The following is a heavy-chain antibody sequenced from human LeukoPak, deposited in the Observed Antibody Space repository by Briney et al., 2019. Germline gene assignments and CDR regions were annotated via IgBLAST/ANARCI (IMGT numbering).Heavy chain of an antibody. Sequence: PSETLSLTCAVYGGSFSGYYWSWIRQPPGKGLEWIGEINHSGSTNYNPSLKSRVTISVDTSKNQFSLKLSSVTAADTAVYYCARGWGYDFWSGYSAYYMDVWGKGTTVTVSS. CDR3: ARGWGYDFWSGYSAYYMDV. J-gene: IGHJ6*03. V-gene: IGHV4-34*01. CDR1: GGSFSGYY. D-gene: IGHD3-3*01. CDR2: INHSGST.